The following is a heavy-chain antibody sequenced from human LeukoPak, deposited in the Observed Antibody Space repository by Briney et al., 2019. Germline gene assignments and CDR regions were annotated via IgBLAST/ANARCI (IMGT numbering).Heavy chain of an antibody. CDR2: ISHDGSNK. Sequence: GGSLRLSCAASGFTFSSYGMHWVRQAPGKGLEWVAVISHDGSNKYYADSVKGRFTISRDNSKNTLYLQINSLRAEDTTVYYCAKDQTAYYYDSTGSPRGLDYWGQGTLVTASS. D-gene: IGHD3-22*01. CDR1: GFTFSSYG. V-gene: IGHV3-30*18. CDR3: AKDQTAYYYDSTGSPRGLDY. J-gene: IGHJ4*02.